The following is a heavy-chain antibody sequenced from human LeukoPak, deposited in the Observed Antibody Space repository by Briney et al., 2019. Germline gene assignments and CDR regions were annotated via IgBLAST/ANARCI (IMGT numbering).Heavy chain of an antibody. V-gene: IGHV3-7*01. Sequence: GGSLRPSCAASGFTFSSYWMSWVRQAPGKGLEWVANIKQDGSEKYYVDSVKGRFTISRDNAKNSLYLQMNSLRAEDTAVYYCAKKSGVATGPTPDYWGQGTLVTVSS. D-gene: IGHD5-12*01. CDR2: IKQDGSEK. CDR3: AKKSGVATGPTPDY. CDR1: GFTFSSYW. J-gene: IGHJ4*02.